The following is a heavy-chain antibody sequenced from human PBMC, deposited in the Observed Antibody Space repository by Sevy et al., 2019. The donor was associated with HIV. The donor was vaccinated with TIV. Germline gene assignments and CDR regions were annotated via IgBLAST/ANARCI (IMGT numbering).Heavy chain of an antibody. CDR2: VYYTGGT. J-gene: IGHJ3*02. V-gene: IGHV4-59*08. Sequence: SESLSLTCTVSGGSINSDHWNWIRQPPGKGLEWIGYVYYTGGTNYNPSLKNRVTISVDRTKNQFSLKLTSVTAADTAVYYSARRNDFDIWGHGTMVTVSS. CDR1: GGSINSDH. CDR3: ARRNDFDI.